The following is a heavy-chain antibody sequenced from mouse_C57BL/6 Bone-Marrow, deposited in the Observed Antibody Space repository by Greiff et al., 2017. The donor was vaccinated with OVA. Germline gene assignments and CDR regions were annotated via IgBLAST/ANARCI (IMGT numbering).Heavy chain of an antibody. D-gene: IGHD1-1*01. CDR1: GFTFSDYY. CDR3: ARESLRYRYAMDY. Sequence: DVHLVESEGGLVQPGSSMKLSCTASGFTFSDYYMAWVRQVPEKGLEWVANINYDGSSTYYLDSLKSRFIISRDNAKNILYLQMSSLKSEDTATYYCARESLRYRYAMDYWGQGTSVTVSS. V-gene: IGHV5-16*01. J-gene: IGHJ4*01. CDR2: INYDGSST.